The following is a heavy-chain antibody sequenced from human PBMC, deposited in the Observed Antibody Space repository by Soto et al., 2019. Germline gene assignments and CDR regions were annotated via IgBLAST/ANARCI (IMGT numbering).Heavy chain of an antibody. CDR1: GFTFSSYG. CDR2: ISYDGSNK. D-gene: IGHD2-15*01. Sequence: QVQLVESGGGVVQPGRSLRLSCAASGFTFSSYGMHWVRQAPGKGLEWVAVISYDGSNKYYADSVKGRFTISRDNSKNTLYLQMTSLRAEDTAVYYCAKDGIVVVVAATALDYWGQGTLVTVSS. CDR3: AKDGIVVVVAATALDY. V-gene: IGHV3-30*18. J-gene: IGHJ4*02.